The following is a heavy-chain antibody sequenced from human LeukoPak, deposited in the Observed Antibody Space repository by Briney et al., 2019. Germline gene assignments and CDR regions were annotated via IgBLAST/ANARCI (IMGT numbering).Heavy chain of an antibody. D-gene: IGHD6-13*01. Sequence: GRSLRLSCAASGFTFSSYAMHWVRQAPGKGLEWVAVISYDGSNKYYADSVKGRFTISRDNSKNTLYLQMNSLRAEDTAVYYCAKDEGLYSSSWYVIDYWGQGTLVTVSS. V-gene: IGHV3-30-3*01. CDR2: ISYDGSNK. CDR3: AKDEGLYSSSWYVIDY. J-gene: IGHJ4*02. CDR1: GFTFSSYA.